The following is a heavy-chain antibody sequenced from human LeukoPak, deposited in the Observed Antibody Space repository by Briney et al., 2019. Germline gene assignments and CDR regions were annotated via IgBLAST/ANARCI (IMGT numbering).Heavy chain of an antibody. Sequence: PGGSLRLSCAASGVTFSTYRMSWVRQAPGKGLEWGANIHQDGNEKYYVDSVKGRFTISSDNPKNSLYLQMNSLSAEDTAVYYCARGDKFSGDYWGQGTLVTVSS. J-gene: IGHJ4*02. CDR3: ARGDKFSGDY. V-gene: IGHV3-7*04. CDR2: IHQDGNEK. D-gene: IGHD2-15*01. CDR1: GVTFSTYR.